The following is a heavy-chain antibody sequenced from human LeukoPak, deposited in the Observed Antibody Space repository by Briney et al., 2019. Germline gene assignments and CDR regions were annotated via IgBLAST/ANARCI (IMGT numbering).Heavy chain of an antibody. CDR1: GGSIRSTSYY. Sequence: SETLSLTCTVSGGSIRSTSYYWGWIRRPPGKGLEWIGSIYYSGSNYYNPSLKSRVTMSVDTSKNHFSLKLSSVTAADTSVYYCAIHGAGQSSTVTTFWFDPWGQGTLVTVSS. D-gene: IGHD4-17*01. J-gene: IGHJ5*02. CDR2: IYYSGSN. CDR3: AIHGAGQSSTVTTFWFDP. V-gene: IGHV4-39*01.